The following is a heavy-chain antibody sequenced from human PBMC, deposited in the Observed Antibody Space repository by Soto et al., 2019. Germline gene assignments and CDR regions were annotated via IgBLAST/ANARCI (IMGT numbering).Heavy chain of an antibody. CDR2: SSGSGGTT. J-gene: IGHJ6*02. Sequence: EVQLLESGGGLVQPGGSLRLSCAAAGFSFNSYDLTWVRQAPGKGLEWVSGSSGSGGTTYYADSVKGRFTISRDNSKNTLYLQMNSLRADDTALYYCARALAVALPFFYGMGVWGHGTTVTVSS. D-gene: IGHD6-19*01. CDR3: ARALAVALPFFYGMGV. V-gene: IGHV3-23*01. CDR1: GFSFNSYD.